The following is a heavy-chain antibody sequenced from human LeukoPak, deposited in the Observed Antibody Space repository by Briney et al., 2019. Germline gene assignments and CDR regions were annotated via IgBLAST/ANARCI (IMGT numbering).Heavy chain of an antibody. CDR2: INPDGSER. D-gene: IGHD2-21*01. CDR1: GFSFCSFW. J-gene: IGHJ4*02. V-gene: IGHV3-7*01. CDR3: AKFAWSGLDY. Sequence: PGGSLRLSCAASGFSFCSFWMSWVRQAPGKGLEWVAKINPDGSERYYVGSVKGRFTISRDNPKNSLFLVMNNLSAEDTAVYYCAKFAWSGLDYWGQGKLVTVSS.